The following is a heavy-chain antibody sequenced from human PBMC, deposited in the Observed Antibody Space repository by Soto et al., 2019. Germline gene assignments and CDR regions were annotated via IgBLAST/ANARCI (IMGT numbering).Heavy chain of an antibody. CDR2: IYYSGST. Sequence: SETLSLTYTVSGGSISSYYWSWIRQPPGKGLEWIGYIYYSGSTNYNPSLKSRVTISVDTSKNQFSLKLSSVTAADTAVYYCAREPGYCSGGSCYRRDNAFDIWGQGTMVTVSS. V-gene: IGHV4-59*01. CDR3: AREPGYCSGGSCYRRDNAFDI. J-gene: IGHJ3*02. CDR1: GGSISSYY. D-gene: IGHD2-15*01.